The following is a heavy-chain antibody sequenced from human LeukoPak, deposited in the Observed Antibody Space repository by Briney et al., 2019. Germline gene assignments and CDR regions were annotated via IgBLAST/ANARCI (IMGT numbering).Heavy chain of an antibody. D-gene: IGHD3-22*01. J-gene: IGHJ3*02. Sequence: GRSLRLSCAASGFTFSSHAMSWVRQAPGKGLEWVSAISGGGDSTYYADSVKGRFTISRDNSKNTLYLQMNSLRAEDTAVYYCAREITMIVVADDAFDIWGQGTMVTVSS. CDR2: ISGGGDST. CDR1: GFTFSSHA. CDR3: AREITMIVVADDAFDI. V-gene: IGHV3-23*01.